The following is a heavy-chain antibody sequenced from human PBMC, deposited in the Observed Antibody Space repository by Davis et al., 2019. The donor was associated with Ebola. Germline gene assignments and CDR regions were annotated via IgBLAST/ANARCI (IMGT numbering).Heavy chain of an antibody. J-gene: IGHJ6*02. D-gene: IGHD4-23*01. CDR2: IYYSGST. Sequence: SETLSLTCTVSGDSIGSNSYYWGWIRQPPGKGLEWIGSIYYSGSTYYNPSLKSRVTISVDTSKNQFSLKLSSVTAADTAVYYCARSRGRWNYYGMDVWGQGTTVTVSS. CDR1: GDSIGSNSYY. V-gene: IGHV4-39*07. CDR3: ARSRGRWNYYGMDV.